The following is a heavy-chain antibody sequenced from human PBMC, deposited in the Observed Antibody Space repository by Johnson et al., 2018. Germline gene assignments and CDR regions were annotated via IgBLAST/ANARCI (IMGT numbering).Heavy chain of an antibody. Sequence: QVQLVQSGAEVKKPGSSVKVSCKASGGTFSSYAISWVRQAPGQGLEWMGGLIPIFGTANYAQKFQGRVTITAAESTSTAYMERRSLRSEDTAVYYWARSEVGATTFYYYGMDVWGQGTTVTVSS. CDR2: LIPIFGTA. D-gene: IGHD1-26*01. V-gene: IGHV1-69*01. CDR3: ARSEVGATTFYYYGMDV. CDR1: GGTFSSYA. J-gene: IGHJ6*02.